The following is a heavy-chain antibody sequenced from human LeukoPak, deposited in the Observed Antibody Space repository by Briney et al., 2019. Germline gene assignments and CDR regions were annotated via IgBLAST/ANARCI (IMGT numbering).Heavy chain of an antibody. CDR3: ARDQVLAMIGVLQGAFDI. J-gene: IGHJ3*02. V-gene: IGHV3-7*01. D-gene: IGHD3-22*01. Sequence: GGSLRLSCAASGFTFSRYWMSWVRQAPGKGLERVANIKEDGSEKYYVDSVKGRFTISRDNAKKSLYLQMNSLRAEDTAVYYCARDQVLAMIGVLQGAFDIWGQGTMVTVSS. CDR2: IKEDGSEK. CDR1: GFTFSRYW.